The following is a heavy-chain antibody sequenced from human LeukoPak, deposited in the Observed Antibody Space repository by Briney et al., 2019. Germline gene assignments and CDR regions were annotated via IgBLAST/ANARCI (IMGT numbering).Heavy chain of an antibody. CDR1: GFTFRNYV. J-gene: IGHJ6*02. CDR2: ISSSSSYI. Sequence: GGSLRLSCAASGFTFRNYVIHWVRQAPGKGLEWVSSISSSSSYIYYADSVKGRFTISRDNAKNSLYLQMNSLRAEDTAVYYCARHAGGYYYYYYGMDVWGQGTTVTVSS. CDR3: ARHAGGYYYYYYGMDV. V-gene: IGHV3-21*01. D-gene: IGHD1-26*01.